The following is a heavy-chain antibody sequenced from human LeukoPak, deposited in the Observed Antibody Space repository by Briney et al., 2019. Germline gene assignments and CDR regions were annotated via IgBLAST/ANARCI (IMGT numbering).Heavy chain of an antibody. Sequence: GGSLRLSCAASGFTFSSYEMNWVRQAPGKGLERVSYISSSGSTIYYADSVKGRFTISRDNAKNSLYLQMNSLRAEDTAVYYCAKLLIAAAGTNWFDPWGQGTLVTVSS. D-gene: IGHD6-13*01. CDR3: AKLLIAAAGTNWFDP. CDR2: ISSSGSTI. V-gene: IGHV3-48*03. CDR1: GFTFSSYE. J-gene: IGHJ5*02.